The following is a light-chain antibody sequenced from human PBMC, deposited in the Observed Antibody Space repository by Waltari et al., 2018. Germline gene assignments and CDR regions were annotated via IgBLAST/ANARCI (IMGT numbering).Light chain of an antibody. CDR2: EAT. CDR1: SSAVGNYNV. CDR3: CSYAGSDTVA. J-gene: IGLJ2*01. V-gene: IGLV2-23*01. Sequence: QFALTQPASVSGSPGQSIAISCTGTSSAVGNYNVISWYQQHPGKAPRFLIYEATKRPSGVSDRFSGSKSGNTATLTISGLQAEDEADYYCCSYAGSDTVAFGGGTKVTVL.